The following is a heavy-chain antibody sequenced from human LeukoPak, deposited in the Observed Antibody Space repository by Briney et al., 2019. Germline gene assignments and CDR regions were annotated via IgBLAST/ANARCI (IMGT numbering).Heavy chain of an antibody. D-gene: IGHD5-12*01. CDR3: ARAAGGYSTSRFDY. CDR1: GFTFSSYA. Sequence: GRSLRLSCAASGFTFSSYAMHWVRQAPGKGLEWVAVISYDGSNKYYADSVKGRFTISRDNSKNTLYLQMNSLGAEDTAVYYCARAAGGYSTSRFDYWGQGTLVTVSS. J-gene: IGHJ4*02. CDR2: ISYDGSNK. V-gene: IGHV3-30-3*01.